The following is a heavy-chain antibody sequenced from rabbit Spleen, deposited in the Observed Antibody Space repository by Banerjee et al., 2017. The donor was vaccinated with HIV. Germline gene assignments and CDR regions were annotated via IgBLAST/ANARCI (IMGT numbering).Heavy chain of an antibody. J-gene: IGHJ4*01. V-gene: IGHV1S40*01. CDR1: GFSFSSSYY. D-gene: IGHD1-1*01. CDR2: IYDDTSGST. CDR3: TRDSGSGPYIDGYFNL. Sequence: QSLEESGGGLVKPGGTLTLTCTVSGFSFSSSYYMCWVRQAPGKGLEYIACIYDDTSGSTYYASWAKGRFTISKTSSTTVTLEMTSLTVADTATYFCTRDSGSGPYIDGYFNLWGQGTLVTVS.